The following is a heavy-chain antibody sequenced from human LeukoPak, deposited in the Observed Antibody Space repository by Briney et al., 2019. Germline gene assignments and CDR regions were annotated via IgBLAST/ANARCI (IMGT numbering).Heavy chain of an antibody. Sequence: GGSLRLSCAASGFTFSSYAMSWVRQAPGKGLEWVANIKQDGSEKYYVDSVKGRFTISRDNAKNSLYLQMNSLRAEDTAVYYCARDYGEVVAARQDYWGQGTLVTVSS. CDR2: IKQDGSEK. CDR1: GFTFSSYA. CDR3: ARDYGEVVAARQDY. J-gene: IGHJ4*02. V-gene: IGHV3-7*01. D-gene: IGHD2-15*01.